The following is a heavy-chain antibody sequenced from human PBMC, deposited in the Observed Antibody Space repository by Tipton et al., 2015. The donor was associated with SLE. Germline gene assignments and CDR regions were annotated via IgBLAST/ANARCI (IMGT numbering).Heavy chain of an antibody. J-gene: IGHJ4*02. CDR1: GYTFTSYD. Sequence: QLVQSGAEVKKPGASVKVSCKASGYTFTSYDINWVRQATGQGLEWMGGMNPNSGNTGYAQKFQGRVTMTRNTSITTSYMELSSLRSEDTAVYYCARGRYYDFWSGYSSFGFDYWGQGTLVTVSS. CDR3: ARGRYYDFWSGYSSFGFDY. CDR2: MNPNSGNT. D-gene: IGHD3-3*01. V-gene: IGHV1-8*01.